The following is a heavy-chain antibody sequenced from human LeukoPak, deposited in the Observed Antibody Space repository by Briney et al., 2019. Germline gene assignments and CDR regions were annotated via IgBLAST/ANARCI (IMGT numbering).Heavy chain of an antibody. Sequence: GASVKVSCKASGYTFTNYYILWVRQAPGQGLEWMGWISPYNGHTKYAQKFQGRVTMTTDTSTSTAYMELRSLRSDDTAVYYCARGSPPRRNYDSSGYYSFYFDDWGQGTLVTVSS. V-gene: IGHV1-18*04. J-gene: IGHJ4*02. D-gene: IGHD3-22*01. CDR3: ARGSPPRRNYDSSGYYSFYFDD. CDR2: ISPYNGHT. CDR1: GYTFTNYY.